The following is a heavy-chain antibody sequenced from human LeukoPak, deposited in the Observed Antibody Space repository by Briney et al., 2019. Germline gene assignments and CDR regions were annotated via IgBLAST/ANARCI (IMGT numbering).Heavy chain of an antibody. CDR1: GFTFSDYY. CDR2: ISSSGSTI. J-gene: IGHJ6*02. D-gene: IGHD3-10*01. V-gene: IGHV3-11*01. Sequence: GGSLRLSCAASGFTFSDYYMSWIRQAPGEGLEWVSYISSSGSTIYYADSVKGRFTISRDNAKNSLYLQMNSLGAEDTAVYYCARDGSGSYYINDYYYGMDVWGQGTTVTVSS. CDR3: ARDGSGSYYINDYYYGMDV.